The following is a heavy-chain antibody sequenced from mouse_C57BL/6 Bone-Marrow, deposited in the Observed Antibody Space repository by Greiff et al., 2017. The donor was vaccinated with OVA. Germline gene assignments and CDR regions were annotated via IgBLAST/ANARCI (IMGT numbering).Heavy chain of an antibody. CDR3: AFYYGSSYRYFDV. Sequence: EVQLLESGPELVKPGASVKISCKASGYSFTDYNMNWVKQSNGKSLEWIGVINPNYGTTSYNQKFKGKVTLTVDQSYSTAYMQLNSLKSEDSAVYYCAFYYGSSYRYFDVWGTGTTVTVST. CDR2: INPNYGTT. CDR1: GYSFTDYN. V-gene: IGHV1-39*01. D-gene: IGHD1-1*01. J-gene: IGHJ1*03.